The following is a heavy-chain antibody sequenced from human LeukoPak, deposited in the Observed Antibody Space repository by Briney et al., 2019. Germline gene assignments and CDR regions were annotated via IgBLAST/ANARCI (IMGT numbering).Heavy chain of an antibody. CDR3: ARVRRYYDSSGLFDY. V-gene: IGHV1-46*01. D-gene: IGHD3-22*01. CDR2: INRIGGST. Sequence: ASVKVSCKASGYTFTSYYMRWVRQAPGQGLEWMGIINRIGGSTSYAQKLQGRVTMNRDMSTSTVYMELSSLRSEDTAVYYCARVRRYYDSSGLFDYWGQGTLVTVSS. CDR1: GYTFTSYY. J-gene: IGHJ4*02.